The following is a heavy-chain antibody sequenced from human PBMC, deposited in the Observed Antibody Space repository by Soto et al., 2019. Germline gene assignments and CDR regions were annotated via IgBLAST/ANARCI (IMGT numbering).Heavy chain of an antibody. V-gene: IGHV3-21*01. CDR2: ISSGSDYI. CDR1: GFTFSSYS. Sequence: EVQLVESGGGLVKPGGYLRLSCAASGFTFSSYSMNWVRQAPGKGLEWVSSISSGSDYIFYADSVKGRFTISRDNXXXXXXXXXXXXXXXXXXXXXCARSPVGDAFNVWGQGTAVTVSS. J-gene: IGHJ3*01. CDR3: ARSPVGDAFNV.